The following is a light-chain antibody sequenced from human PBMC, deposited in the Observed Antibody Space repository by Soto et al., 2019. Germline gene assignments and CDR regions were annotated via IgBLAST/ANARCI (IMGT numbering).Light chain of an antibody. Sequence: EVVMTQSPATLSVSPGERATLSCRASQSVSINLAWYQQKAGQAPRPLIYGASTGATGIPARFSGSGSGTDFTLTISSLQSEDFALYYCQQYNIWPLTFGGGTQLEIK. CDR1: QSVSIN. CDR2: GAS. CDR3: QQYNIWPLT. J-gene: IGKJ4*01. V-gene: IGKV3-15*01.